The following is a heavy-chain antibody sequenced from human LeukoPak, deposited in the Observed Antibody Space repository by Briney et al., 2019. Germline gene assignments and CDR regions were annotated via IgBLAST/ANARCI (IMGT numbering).Heavy chain of an antibody. CDR1: GGSFSGYY. Sequence: PSETLSLTCAVYGGSFSGYYWSWIRQPPGKGLEWIGEINHSGSTNYNPSLKGRVTISVDTSKNQFSLKLSSVTAADTAVYYCARDGIAVAGTRNYYYYMDVWGKGTTVTISS. D-gene: IGHD6-19*01. CDR2: INHSGST. V-gene: IGHV4-34*01. J-gene: IGHJ6*03. CDR3: ARDGIAVAGTRNYYYYMDV.